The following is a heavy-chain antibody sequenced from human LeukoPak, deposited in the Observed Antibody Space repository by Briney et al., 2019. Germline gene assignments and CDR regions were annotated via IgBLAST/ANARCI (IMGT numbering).Heavy chain of an antibody. CDR3: AKDIGRGYCSSTSCRAFDP. D-gene: IGHD2-2*01. V-gene: IGHV3-23*01. CDR2: ISGSGGST. CDR1: GFTFSSYA. J-gene: IGHJ5*02. Sequence: GGSLRLSCAASGFTFSSYAMSWVRQAPGKGLEWVSAISGSGGSTYYADSVKGQFTISRDNSKNTLYLQMNSLRAEDTAVYYCAKDIGRGYCSSTSCRAFDPWGQGTLVTVSS.